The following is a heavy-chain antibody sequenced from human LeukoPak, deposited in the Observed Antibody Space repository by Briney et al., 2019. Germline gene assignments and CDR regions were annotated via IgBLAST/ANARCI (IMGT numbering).Heavy chain of an antibody. CDR3: ARARGEQRLEGWFDP. J-gene: IGHJ5*02. V-gene: IGHV1-2*06. Sequence: ASVKVSCKASGSTFTGYYMHWVRQATGQGLEWMGRINPNSGGTNYAQKFQGRVTLTRDTSISTAYMELSRLRSDDTAVYYCARARGEQRLEGWFDPWGQGTLVTVSS. CDR2: INPNSGGT. CDR1: GSTFTGYY. D-gene: IGHD6-25*01.